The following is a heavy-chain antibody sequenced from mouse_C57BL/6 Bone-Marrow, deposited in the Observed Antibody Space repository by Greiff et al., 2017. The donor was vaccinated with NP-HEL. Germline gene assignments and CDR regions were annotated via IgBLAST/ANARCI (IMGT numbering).Heavy chain of an antibody. CDR2: IDPSDSYT. CDR1: GYTFTSYW. J-gene: IGHJ2*01. Sequence: VQLQQSGAELVMPGASVKLSCKASGYTFTSYWMHWVKQRPGQGLEWIGEIDPSDSYTNYNQKFKGKSTLTVDKSSSTAYMQLSSLTSEDSAVYYCARLRWGNSHFDYWGQGTTLTVSS. CDR3: ARLRWGNSHFDY. D-gene: IGHD2-1*01. V-gene: IGHV1-69*01.